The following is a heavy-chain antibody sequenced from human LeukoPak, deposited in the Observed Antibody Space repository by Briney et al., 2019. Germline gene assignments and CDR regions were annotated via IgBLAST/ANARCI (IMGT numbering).Heavy chain of an antibody. Sequence: GGSLRLSCAASGFTFSSYGMHWVRQAPGKGLEWVAVISYDGSNKYYADSVKGRFTISRDNSKNTLYLQMNSLRAEDTAVYYCAKVFLAQSTEDAFDIWGQGTMVTVSS. D-gene: IGHD2-2*01. V-gene: IGHV3-30*18. CDR3: AKVFLAQSTEDAFDI. CDR1: GFTFSSYG. J-gene: IGHJ3*02. CDR2: ISYDGSNK.